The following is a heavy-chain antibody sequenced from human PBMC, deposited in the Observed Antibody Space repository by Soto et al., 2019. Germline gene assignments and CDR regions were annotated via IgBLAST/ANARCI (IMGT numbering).Heavy chain of an antibody. CDR3: ARMASAGTLNWFDP. D-gene: IGHD6-13*01. CDR2: MNPGSGKT. CDR1: GYTFINLD. J-gene: IGHJ5*02. V-gene: IGHV1-8*02. Sequence: GASAKVSCKASGYTFINLDISWVRQATGQGLEWMGWMNPGSGKTGYANKFQGRVTMTRDASTGTAHLELSSLTSEDTAVYYCARMASAGTLNWFDPWGQGTLVTVPQ.